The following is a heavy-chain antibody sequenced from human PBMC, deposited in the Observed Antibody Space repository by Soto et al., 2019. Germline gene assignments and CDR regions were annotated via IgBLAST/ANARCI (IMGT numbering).Heavy chain of an antibody. CDR1: GFSLTSPGMC. J-gene: IGHJ6*02. Sequence: SGPTLVNPTETLTLTCTFSGFSLTSPGMCVSWIRQSPGKALEWLALIERDDDDKYYSTSLKTRLTISKDTRKNQVVLTMANMEPADTATYYCARSITGPRRFNGMDVWGQGTTVTGSS. D-gene: IGHD1-20*01. V-gene: IGHV2-70*13. CDR2: IERDDDDK. CDR3: ARSITGPRRFNGMDV.